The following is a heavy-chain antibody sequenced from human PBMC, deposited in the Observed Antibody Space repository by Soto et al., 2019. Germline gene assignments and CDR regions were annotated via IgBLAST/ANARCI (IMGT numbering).Heavy chain of an antibody. CDR1: GYTFTSYY. CDR2: INPSGGST. CDR3: ASSQAVAGFFDY. D-gene: IGHD6-19*01. J-gene: IGHJ4*02. V-gene: IGHV1-46*01. Sequence: ASVKVSCKASGYTFTSYYMHWVRQAPGQGREWMGIINPSGGSTSYAQKFQGGVTMTRDTSTSTVYMELSSLRSEDTAVYYCASSQAVAGFFDYWGQGTLVTVSS.